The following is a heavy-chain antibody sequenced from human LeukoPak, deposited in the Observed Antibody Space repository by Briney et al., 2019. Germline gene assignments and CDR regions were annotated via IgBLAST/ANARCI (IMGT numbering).Heavy chain of an antibody. Sequence: PGRSLRLSCAASGFIFGSYGMHWVRQAPGKGLEWVAVISNEGSNRYYADSVKGRFTSSRDNSKNTLYLQMNNLRAEDTAAYYCAKGSFWGQGTLVTVSS. J-gene: IGHJ4*02. V-gene: IGHV3-30*18. D-gene: IGHD3-10*01. CDR2: ISNEGSNR. CDR1: GFIFGSYG. CDR3: AKGSF.